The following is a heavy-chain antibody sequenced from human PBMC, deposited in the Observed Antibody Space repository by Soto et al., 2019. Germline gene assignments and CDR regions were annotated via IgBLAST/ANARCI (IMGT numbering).Heavy chain of an antibody. V-gene: IGHV5-51*01. Sequence: GESLKISCKGSGYSFTSYWIGWVRQMPGKGLEWMGIIYPGDSDTRYSPSFQGQVTNSADKSINTAYLQGSGLKDSETAMYYCARQVRHGDYASLFDPWGQGTLVTVSS. CDR3: ARQVRHGDYASLFDP. CDR2: IYPGDSDT. J-gene: IGHJ5*02. D-gene: IGHD4-17*01. CDR1: GYSFTSYW.